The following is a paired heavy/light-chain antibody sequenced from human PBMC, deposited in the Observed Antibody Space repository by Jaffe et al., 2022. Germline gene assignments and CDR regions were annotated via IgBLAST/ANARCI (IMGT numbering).Light chain of an antibody. J-gene: IGLJ2*01. CDR1: SSDVGGYNY. V-gene: IGLV2-14*03. CDR3: SSYTSSTPHVV. Sequence: QSALTQPASVSGSPGQSITISCTGTSSDVGGYNYVSWYQQHPGKAPKLMIDDVNNRPSGVSNRFSGSKSGNTASLTISGLQAEDEADYYCSSYTSSTPHVVFGGGTKVTVL. CDR2: DVN.
Heavy chain of an antibody. CDR2: IYPGDSDT. D-gene: IGHD3-3*01. J-gene: IGHJ3*02. Sequence: EVQLVQSGAEVKKPGESLKISCKGSGYSFTTYWIGWVRQMPGKGLEWMGIIYPGDSDTRYSPSFQSQVTISADKSISTAYLQWSSLKASDTAMYYCARHSRDFWSGYYHSFDIWGQGTMVTVSS. CDR3: ARHSRDFWSGYYHSFDI. CDR1: GYSFTTYW. V-gene: IGHV5-51*01.